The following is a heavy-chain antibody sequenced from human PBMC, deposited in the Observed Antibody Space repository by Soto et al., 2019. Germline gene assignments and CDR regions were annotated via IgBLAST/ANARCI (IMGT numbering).Heavy chain of an antibody. D-gene: IGHD6-13*01. CDR2: IYYSGST. CDR3: ARRGQQLDYDY. Sequence: PSETLSLTCTVADGSISSSGYYWGWIRQPPGKGLEWIGSIYYSGSTYYNPSLKSRVTISVDTSKNQFSLKLSSVTAADTAVYYCARRGQQLDYDYWGQGTLVTVSS. CDR1: DGSISSSGYY. V-gene: IGHV4-39*01. J-gene: IGHJ4*02.